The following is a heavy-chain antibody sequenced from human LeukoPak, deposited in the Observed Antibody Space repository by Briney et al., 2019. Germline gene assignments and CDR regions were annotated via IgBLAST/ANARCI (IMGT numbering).Heavy chain of an antibody. CDR2: IYYSGST. CDR1: GGSVSNYY. J-gene: IGHJ6*03. Sequence: SETLSLTCTVSGGSVSNYYWSWIRQSPGKGLEWIGYIYYSGSTNYNPSLKSRVTISVDTSKNQFSLKLSSVTAADTAVYYCARGQDWFGVVYYYYYMDVWGKGTTVTISS. CDR3: ARGQDWFGVVYYYYYMDV. D-gene: IGHD3/OR15-3a*01. V-gene: IGHV4-59*02.